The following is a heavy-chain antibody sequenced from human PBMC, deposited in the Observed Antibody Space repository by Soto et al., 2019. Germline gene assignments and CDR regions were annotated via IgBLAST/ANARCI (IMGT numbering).Heavy chain of an antibody. CDR2: IYYSGST. Sequence: SETLSLTCTVADGSISSYYWSWIRKQPGKGLEWIGYIYYSGSTNYNPSLKSRVTISVDTSKNQFSLKLSSVTAADTAVYYCARLIRSSSWSSLKMYYFDYWGQGTLVTVSS. J-gene: IGHJ4*02. CDR1: DGSISSYY. CDR3: ARLIRSSSWSSLKMYYFDY. D-gene: IGHD6-13*01. V-gene: IGHV4-59*08.